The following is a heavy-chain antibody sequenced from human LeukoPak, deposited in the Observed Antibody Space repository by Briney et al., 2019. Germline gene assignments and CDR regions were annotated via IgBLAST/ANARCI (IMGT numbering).Heavy chain of an antibody. CDR2: IYYSGST. CDR1: GGSIRSYY. CDR3: ARDPRTRQGLFSQVVVTSGAFDI. J-gene: IGHJ3*02. D-gene: IGHD2-21*02. Sequence: PSETLSLTCTVSGGSIRSYYWSWIRQPPGKGLEWIGYIYYSGSTNYNPSLKSRITISVDTSKNQFSLKLSSVTAADTAVYYCARDPRTRQGLFSQVVVTSGAFDIWGQGTMVTVSS. V-gene: IGHV4-59*01.